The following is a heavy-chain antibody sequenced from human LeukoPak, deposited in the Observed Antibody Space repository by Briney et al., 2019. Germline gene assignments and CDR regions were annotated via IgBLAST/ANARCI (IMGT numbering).Heavy chain of an antibody. D-gene: IGHD2-2*01. V-gene: IGHV5-51*01. CDR1: GYTFTTYW. CDR3: ARRYCSSTFCHGAFDI. CDR2: VAPGDSDT. J-gene: IGHJ3*02. Sequence: GESLKISCKGSGYTFTTYWIGWVRQMPGKGLEWMGIVAPGDSDTRNSPSFQGQVTISADKSIRTAYLQWSSLKASDTAVYYCARRYCSSTFCHGAFDIWGQGTMVTVSS.